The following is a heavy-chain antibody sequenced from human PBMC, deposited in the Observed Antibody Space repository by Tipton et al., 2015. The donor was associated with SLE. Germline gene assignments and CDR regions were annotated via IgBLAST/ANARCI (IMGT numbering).Heavy chain of an antibody. Sequence: TLSLICTVSGYSISSGYYWGWIRQPPGKGLEWIGSIYHSGSTNYNPSLKSRVTISVDTSKNQFSLKLSSVTAADTAVYYCARWGYDSTWGQGTLVTVSS. CDR2: IYHSGST. J-gene: IGHJ5*02. V-gene: IGHV4-38-2*02. D-gene: IGHD3-22*01. CDR1: GYSISSGYY. CDR3: ARWGYDST.